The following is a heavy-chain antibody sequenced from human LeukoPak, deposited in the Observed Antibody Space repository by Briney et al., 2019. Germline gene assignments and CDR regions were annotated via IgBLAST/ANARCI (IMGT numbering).Heavy chain of an antibody. CDR1: GFTFSDYY. D-gene: IGHD3-16*02. Sequence: GGSLRLSCAASGFTFSDYYMSWIRQAPGKGLEWVSYISSSGSTIYYADSVKGRFTISRDNAKNSLYLQMNSLRAEDTAVYYCAREMGYVWGSYRYFDYWGQGTLVTVSS. J-gene: IGHJ4*02. CDR2: ISSSGSTI. V-gene: IGHV3-11*01. CDR3: AREMGYVWGSYRYFDY.